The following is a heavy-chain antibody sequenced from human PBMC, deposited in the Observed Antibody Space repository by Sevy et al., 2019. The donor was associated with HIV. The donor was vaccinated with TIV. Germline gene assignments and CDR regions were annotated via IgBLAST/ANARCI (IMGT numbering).Heavy chain of an antibody. CDR2: ISGSTDRV. D-gene: IGHD6-19*01. J-gene: IGHJ4*02. CDR3: VRGEDYSSGWAKAGGDF. CDR1: GFIFRDYY. V-gene: IGHV3-11*01. Sequence: GGSLRLSCAASGFIFRDYYFNWVRQAPGKGLEWVSYISGSTDRVYYADSVKGRFTSSRHDTDNSLYLQMNTLKDEATATYFCVRGEDYSSGWAKAGGDFWGQGTQVTVSS.